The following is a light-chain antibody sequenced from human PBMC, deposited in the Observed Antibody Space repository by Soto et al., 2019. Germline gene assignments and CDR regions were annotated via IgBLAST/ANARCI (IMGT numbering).Light chain of an antibody. J-gene: IGLJ3*02. CDR1: SGHSNYA. CDR2: PYDDGRH. CDR3: QTWATGPWV. Sequence: QPVLTQSPSASASLGASVKLTCTLSSGHSNYAIAWHQQQPEKGPRYLMKPYDDGRHSRGDGIPDRFSGSSSGAERYLTISSLQSEDEADYYCQTWATGPWVFGGGTKLTVL. V-gene: IGLV4-69*01.